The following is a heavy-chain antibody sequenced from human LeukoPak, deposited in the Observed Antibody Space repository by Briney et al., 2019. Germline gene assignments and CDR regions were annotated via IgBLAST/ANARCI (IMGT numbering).Heavy chain of an antibody. CDR2: INPSGGST. V-gene: IGHV1-46*01. CDR3: ARDEGYYYDSSGQTH. Sequence: ASVKVSCKASGYTFTSHYMHWVRQAPEQGLEWMGIINPSGGSTSYAQKFQGRVTMTRDMSTRTDYMELSSLRYEDTAVYYCARDEGYYYDSSGQTHWGQGTLVTVSS. CDR1: GYTFTSHY. J-gene: IGHJ4*02. D-gene: IGHD3-22*01.